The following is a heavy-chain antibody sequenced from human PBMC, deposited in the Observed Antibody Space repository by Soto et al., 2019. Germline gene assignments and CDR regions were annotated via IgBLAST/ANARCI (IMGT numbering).Heavy chain of an antibody. Sequence: QVQLVESGGGVVQPGRSLRLSCAASGFTFSSHGMHWVRQAPDKGLEWVAVIWYDGSNKYYADSVKGRFTISRDNSNNMLYLEMNSLRAEDTAVYYCARAGGSYSNYYYYGMDVWGQGTTVTVSS. CDR2: IWYDGSNK. CDR1: GFTFSSHG. CDR3: ARAGGSYSNYYYYGMDV. D-gene: IGHD1-26*01. V-gene: IGHV3-33*01. J-gene: IGHJ6*02.